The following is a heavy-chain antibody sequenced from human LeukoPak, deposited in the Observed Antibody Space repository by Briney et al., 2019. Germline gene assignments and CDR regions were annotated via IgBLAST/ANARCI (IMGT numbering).Heavy chain of an antibody. D-gene: IGHD6-6*01. CDR2: INHSGST. Sequence: PSEILSLTCAVYGGSFSGYYWSWIRQPPGKGLEWIGEINHSGSTNYNPSLKSRVTISVDKSKNQFSLKLSSVTAADTAVYNGASQIAASFDYWGQGTLVTVSS. CDR1: GGSFSGYY. CDR3: ASQIAASFDY. J-gene: IGHJ4*02. V-gene: IGHV4-34*01.